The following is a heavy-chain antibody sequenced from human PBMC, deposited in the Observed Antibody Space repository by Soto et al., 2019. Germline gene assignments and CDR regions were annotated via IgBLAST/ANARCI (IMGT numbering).Heavy chain of an antibody. J-gene: IGHJ5*02. CDR1: GFTFSSFG. CDR2: ISYDGSDK. D-gene: IGHD3-16*01. Sequence: QVQLVESGGGVVQPGRSLRLSCAASGFTFSSFGMHWVRQAPDKGLQWVAVISYDGSDKYYADSVKGRFTISRDDSXNXXYLQMNSLGLEDTAVYYCAKTSGYDDVWGSSGLDPWGQGTLFTVSS. CDR3: AKTSGYDDVWGSSGLDP. V-gene: IGHV3-30*18.